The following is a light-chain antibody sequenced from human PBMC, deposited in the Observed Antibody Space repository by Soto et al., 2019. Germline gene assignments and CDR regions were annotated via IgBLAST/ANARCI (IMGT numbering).Light chain of an antibody. Sequence: EIVLTQSPGTLSLSPGERATLSCRASQSVRNNYLAWYQQKPGQAPRLLIYDASSRATGIPDRFSGSGSGTDFTITISRLEPEDFAVYYCQQYGSSPDTFGGGTKVEIK. V-gene: IGKV3-20*01. CDR1: QSVRNNY. J-gene: IGKJ4*01. CDR3: QQYGSSPDT. CDR2: DAS.